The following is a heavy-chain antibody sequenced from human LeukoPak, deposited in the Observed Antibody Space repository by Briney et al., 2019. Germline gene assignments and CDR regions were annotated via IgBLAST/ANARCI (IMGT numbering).Heavy chain of an antibody. Sequence: SETLSLTCAVYGGSFSGYYWSWIRQPPGKGLEWIGEINRSGSTNYNPSLKSRVTISVDTSKDQFSLELSSVTAADTAVYYCARVGYYDSSGYYDYWGQGTLVTVSS. D-gene: IGHD3-22*01. J-gene: IGHJ4*02. CDR3: ARVGYYDSSGYYDY. CDR2: INRSGST. V-gene: IGHV4-34*01. CDR1: GGSFSGYY.